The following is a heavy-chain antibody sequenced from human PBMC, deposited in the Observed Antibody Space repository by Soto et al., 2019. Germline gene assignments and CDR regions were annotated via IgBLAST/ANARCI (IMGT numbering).Heavy chain of an antibody. CDR1: GFSLSTSGVG. J-gene: IGHJ2*01. CDR3: AHRRDYGDYGGWYFDL. V-gene: IGHV2-5*02. Sequence: QNTLKESGPTLVKPTQTLTLTCTFSGFSLSTSGVGVGWIRQPPGKALEWLALIYWDDDKRYSPSLKSRLTITKDTSKNQVVLTMTNMDPVDTATYYCAHRRDYGDYGGWYFDLWGRGTLVTVSS. CDR2: IYWDDDK. D-gene: IGHD4-17*01.